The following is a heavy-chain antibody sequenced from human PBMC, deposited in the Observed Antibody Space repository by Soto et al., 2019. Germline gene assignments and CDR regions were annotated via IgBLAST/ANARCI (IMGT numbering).Heavy chain of an antibody. CDR1: GGSISSGGYY. Sequence: SETLSLTCTVSGGSISSGGYYWSWIRQHPGKGLEWIGYIYYSGSTYYNPSLKSRVTISVDTSKNQFSLKLSSVTAADTAVYYCARQNDYGDYTMSLSAFDIWGQGTMVTVSS. J-gene: IGHJ3*02. D-gene: IGHD4-17*01. CDR2: IYYSGST. CDR3: ARQNDYGDYTMSLSAFDI. V-gene: IGHV4-31*03.